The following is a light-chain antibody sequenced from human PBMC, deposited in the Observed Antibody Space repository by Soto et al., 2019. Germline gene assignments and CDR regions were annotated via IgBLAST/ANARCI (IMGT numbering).Light chain of an antibody. CDR1: QNIGDTY. J-gene: IGKJ4*01. Sequence: EIVLTQPPATLSLSPGERVTLSCRASQNIGDTYLAWYQQKPGQGPRLLIYGVSARGTGISDRFSASGSGTDFTLTISRLEPDDFAVYYCHQYSRSPVTFSPLTFGGGSKVEI. CDR2: GVS. CDR3: HQYSRSPVTFSPLT. V-gene: IGKV3-20*01.